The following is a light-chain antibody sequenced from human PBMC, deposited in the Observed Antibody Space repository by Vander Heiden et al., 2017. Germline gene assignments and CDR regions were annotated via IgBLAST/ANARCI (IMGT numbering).Light chain of an antibody. CDR3: QSYDSSLSASV. CDR1: SSNIGADYD. Sequence: QSVLTQPPSVSAAPGQRVTISCTGSSSNIGADYDVRWYQHLPGTAPKLLIYSNSRRPSGVPDRFSGSQSGTSASLAITGLQAEDEADYYCQSYDSSLSASVFGGGTKLTVL. V-gene: IGLV1-40*01. CDR2: SNS. J-gene: IGLJ3*02.